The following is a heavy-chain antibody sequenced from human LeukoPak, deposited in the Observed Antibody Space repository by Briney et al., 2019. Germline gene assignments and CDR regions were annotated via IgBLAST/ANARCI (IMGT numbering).Heavy chain of an antibody. J-gene: IGHJ1*01. V-gene: IGHV3-21*04. CDR1: GFTFSSYS. CDR3: ASPGDSGSYSGAEYFQH. D-gene: IGHD1-26*01. Sequence: GGSLRLSCAASGFTFSSYSMNWVRQAPGKGLEWVSSISSSSSYIYYADSVKGRFTISRDNAKNSLYLQMSSLRAEDTAVYYCASPGDSGSYSGAEYFQHWGQGTLVTVSS. CDR2: ISSSSSYI.